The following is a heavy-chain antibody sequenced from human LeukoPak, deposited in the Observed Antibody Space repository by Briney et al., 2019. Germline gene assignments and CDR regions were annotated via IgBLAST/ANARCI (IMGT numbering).Heavy chain of an antibody. Sequence: SETLSLTCSVSDGSINSYYWNWIRRPPGKGLEWIGYIYYNGNTNYSPSLKSRVTMSVDTSKNLFSLKVSSVTAADTAVYYCARGRSNYYGMDVWGQGATVTVSS. CDR3: ARGRSNYYGMDV. CDR1: DGSINSYY. V-gene: IGHV4-59*01. J-gene: IGHJ6*02. CDR2: IYYNGNT. D-gene: IGHD1-26*01.